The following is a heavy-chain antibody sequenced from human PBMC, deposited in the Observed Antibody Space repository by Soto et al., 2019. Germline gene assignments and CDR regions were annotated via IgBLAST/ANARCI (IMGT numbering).Heavy chain of an antibody. D-gene: IGHD2-15*01. CDR2: INAGNGNT. Sequence: ASVKVSCKASGYTFTSYAMHWVRQAPGQRLEWMGWINAGNGNTKYSQKFQGRVTITRDTSASTAYMELSSLRSEDTAVYYCARNRVYCSGGSCYFDLSAFDIWGQGTMVTVSS. V-gene: IGHV1-3*01. CDR3: ARNRVYCSGGSCYFDLSAFDI. J-gene: IGHJ3*02. CDR1: GYTFTSYA.